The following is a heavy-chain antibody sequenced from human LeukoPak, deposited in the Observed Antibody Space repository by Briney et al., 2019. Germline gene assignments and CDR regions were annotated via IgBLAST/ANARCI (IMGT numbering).Heavy chain of an antibody. CDR1: GFTFSSYA. J-gene: IGHJ4*02. CDR2: ISGSGGST. D-gene: IGHD5-18*01. V-gene: IGHV3-23*01. CDR3: ANPYSYGESRGDY. Sequence: GGSLRLSCAASGFTFSSYAVSWVRQAPGKGLEWVSAISGSGGSTYYADSVKGRFTISRDNSKNTLYLQMNSLRAEDTVVYYCANPYSYGESRGDYWGQGTLVTVSS.